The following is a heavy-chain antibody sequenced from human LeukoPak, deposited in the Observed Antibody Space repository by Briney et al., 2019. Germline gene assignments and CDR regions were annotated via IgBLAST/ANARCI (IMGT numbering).Heavy chain of an antibody. CDR2: ISYDGSNK. Sequence: GGSLRLSCAASGFTFSSYAMHWVRQAPGKGLEWVAVISYDGSNKYYADSVKGRFTISRDNSKNTLYLQMNSLRAEDTAVYYCARDARGYTHGYYYYMDVWGKGTTVTVSS. J-gene: IGHJ6*03. V-gene: IGHV3-30*01. CDR1: GFTFSSYA. CDR3: ARDARGYTHGYYYYMDV. D-gene: IGHD5-18*01.